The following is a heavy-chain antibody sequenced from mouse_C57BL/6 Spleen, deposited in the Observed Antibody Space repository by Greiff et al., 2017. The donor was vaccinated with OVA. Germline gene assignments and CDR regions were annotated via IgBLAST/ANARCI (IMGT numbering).Heavy chain of an antibody. V-gene: IGHV5-17*01. CDR3: ALYDGYCYAMDY. CDR1: GFTFSDYG. Sequence: EVQLVESGGGLVKPGGSLKLSCAASGFTFSDYGMHWVRQAPEKGLEWVAYISSGSSTIYYEDTVKGRFTIPRDNAKNTLVLQMTSLRSEDKAMDYCALYDGYCYAMDYWGQGTSVTVSS. D-gene: IGHD2-3*01. J-gene: IGHJ4*01. CDR2: ISSGSSTI.